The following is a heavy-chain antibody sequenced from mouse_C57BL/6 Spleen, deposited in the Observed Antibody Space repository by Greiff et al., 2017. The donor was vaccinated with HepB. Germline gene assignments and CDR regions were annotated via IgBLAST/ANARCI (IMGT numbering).Heavy chain of an antibody. Sequence: EVQLVESGGGLVKPGGSLKLSCAASGFTFSSYTMSWVRQTPEKRLEWVATISGGGGNTYYPDSVKGRFTISRDNAKNTLYLQMSSLRSEDTALYYCARHFESLLRSLFDYWGQGTTLTVSS. CDR1: GFTFSSYT. V-gene: IGHV5-9*01. CDR3: ARHFESLLRSLFDY. J-gene: IGHJ2*01. CDR2: ISGGGGNT. D-gene: IGHD1-1*01.